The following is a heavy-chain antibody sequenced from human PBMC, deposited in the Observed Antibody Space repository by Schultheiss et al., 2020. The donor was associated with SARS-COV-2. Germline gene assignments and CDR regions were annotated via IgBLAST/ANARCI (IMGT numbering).Heavy chain of an antibody. J-gene: IGHJ6*02. CDR1: GFTVSSNY. CDR2: IYSGGST. V-gene: IGHV3-66*01. Sequence: GGSLRLSCAASGFTVSSNYMSWVRQAPGKGLEWVSVIYSGGSTYYADSVKGRFTISRDNSKNTLYLQMNSLRAEDTAVYYCAREPYGSGEYYYGMDVWGQGTTVTVAS. D-gene: IGHD3-10*01. CDR3: AREPYGSGEYYYGMDV.